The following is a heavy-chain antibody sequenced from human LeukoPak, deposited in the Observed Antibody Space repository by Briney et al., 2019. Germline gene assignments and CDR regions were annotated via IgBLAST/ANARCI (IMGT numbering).Heavy chain of an antibody. D-gene: IGHD2-2*02. CDR3: ARVNTFYYYYGMDV. V-gene: IGHV3-7*01. CDR2: IKQDGSEK. Sequence: PGGSLRLSCAASGFTFSSYWMSWVRQAPGKGLEWVANIKQDGSEKYYVDSVKGRFTISRDNAKNSLYLQMNSLRAEDTAVYYYARVNTFYYYYGMDVWGQGTTVTVSS. J-gene: IGHJ6*02. CDR1: GFTFSSYW.